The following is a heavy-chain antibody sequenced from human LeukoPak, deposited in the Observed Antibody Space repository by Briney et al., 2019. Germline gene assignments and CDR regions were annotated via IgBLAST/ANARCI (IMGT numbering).Heavy chain of an antibody. D-gene: IGHD3-16*02. CDR3: ARQRLRLGELSSLLDY. CDR2: ISSNGGSI. CDR1: GFTFSSYA. Sequence: PGGSLRLSCTASGFTFSSYALHWVRQAPGKGLGYVSSISSNGGSIYYADSVRGRFTISRDNSNNTLYLQMGSLSADDMAVYYCARQRLRLGELSSLLDYWGQGSLVTVSS. V-gene: IGHV3-64*02. J-gene: IGHJ4*02.